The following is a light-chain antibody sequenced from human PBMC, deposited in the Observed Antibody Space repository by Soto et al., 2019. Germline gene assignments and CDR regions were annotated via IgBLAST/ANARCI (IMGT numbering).Light chain of an antibody. CDR2: DAS. Sequence: DIQMTQSPSTLSASVGDRVTVTCRASHNVNMWLAWYQQKPGKAPKLLIYDASSLQSGVPSRFTGRGSGTEFTLSISSLQPDDFATYYCQQYHTYSRTCGKGTKVDIK. V-gene: IGKV1-5*01. J-gene: IGKJ1*01. CDR1: HNVNMW. CDR3: QQYHTYSRT.